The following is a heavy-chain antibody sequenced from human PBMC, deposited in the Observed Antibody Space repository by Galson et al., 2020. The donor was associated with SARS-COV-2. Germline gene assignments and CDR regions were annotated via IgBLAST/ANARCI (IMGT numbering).Heavy chain of an antibody. CDR3: AKGYCSGGSCYLSYWYFDL. Sequence: GASLKISCAASGFTFSSYAMSWVRQAPGKGLEWVSAISGSGGSTYYADSVKGRFTISRDNSKNTLYLQMNSLRAEDTAVYYCAKGYCSGGSCYLSYWYFDLWGRGSLVTVSS. V-gene: IGHV3-23*01. J-gene: IGHJ2*01. CDR1: GFTFSSYA. D-gene: IGHD2-15*01. CDR2: ISGSGGST.